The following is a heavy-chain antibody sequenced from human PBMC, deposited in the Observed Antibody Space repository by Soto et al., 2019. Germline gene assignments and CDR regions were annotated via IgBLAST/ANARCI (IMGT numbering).Heavy chain of an antibody. Sequence: PGGSLRLSCAASGFTFSSYAMSWVRQAPGKGLEWVSSITSTGDRAYYADSVKGRFTVSRDNSKSTLYLQMNSLRAEDTAVYYCTTDSYFTLKLVRFDYWGLGTLVTVSS. CDR1: GFTFSSYA. J-gene: IGHJ4*01. CDR3: TTDSYFTLKLVRFDY. D-gene: IGHD3-22*01. CDR2: ITSTGDRA. V-gene: IGHV3-23*01.